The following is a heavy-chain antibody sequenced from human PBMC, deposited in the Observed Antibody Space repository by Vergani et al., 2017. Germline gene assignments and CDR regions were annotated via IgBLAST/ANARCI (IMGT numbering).Heavy chain of an antibody. J-gene: IGHJ4*02. CDR3: ARGGFTVTPYYFDY. CDR2: IYYSGST. D-gene: IGHD4-17*01. CDR1: GGSISSYY. Sequence: QVQLQESGPGLVKPSETLSLTCTVSGGSISSYYWSWIRQPPGKGLEWIGYIYYSGSTNNNPSLKSRVTISVDTSKNQFSQKLSSVTAADTAVYYCARGGFTVTPYYFDYWGQGSLVTVSS. V-gene: IGHV4-59*01.